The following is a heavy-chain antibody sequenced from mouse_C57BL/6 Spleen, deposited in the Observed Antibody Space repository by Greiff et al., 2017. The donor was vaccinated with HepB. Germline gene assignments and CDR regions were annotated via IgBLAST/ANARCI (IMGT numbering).Heavy chain of an antibody. D-gene: IGHD2-1*01. CDR1: GFTFSDYY. J-gene: IGHJ4*01. V-gene: IGHV5-16*01. CDR3: ARGDGNYLYAMDY. CDR2: INYDGSST. Sequence: EVHLVESEGGLVQPGSSMKLSCTASGFTFSDYYMAWVRQVPEKGLEWVANINYDGSSTYYLDSLKSRFIISRDNAKNILYLQMSSLKSEDTATYYCARGDGNYLYAMDYWGQGTSVTVSS.